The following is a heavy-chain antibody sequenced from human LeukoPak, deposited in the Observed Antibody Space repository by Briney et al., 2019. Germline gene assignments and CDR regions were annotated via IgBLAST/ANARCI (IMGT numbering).Heavy chain of an antibody. V-gene: IGHV4-38-2*01. CDR3: ARQGGSYWDWFDP. J-gene: IGHJ5*02. CDR1: GYSISSGYY. CDR2: IYHSGNT. Sequence: SGTLSLTCAVSGYSISSGYYWGWIRQPPGKGLDWIGSIYHSGNTYYNPSLKSRVTISVDTSKNQFSLKLSSVTAADTAVYYCARQGGSYWDWFDPWGQGTLVTVSS. D-gene: IGHD2-15*01.